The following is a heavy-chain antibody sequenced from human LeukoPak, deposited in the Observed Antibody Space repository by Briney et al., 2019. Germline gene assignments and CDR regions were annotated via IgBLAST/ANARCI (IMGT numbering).Heavy chain of an antibody. CDR1: GFTFDDYA. CDR2: ISWNSGSI. V-gene: IGHV3-9*01. Sequence: GGSLRLSCAASGFTFDDYAMHWVRQAPGKGLEWVSGISWNSGSIGYADSVKGRFTISRDNAKNSLYLQMNSLRAEDTALYYCAKDLLYCSSTSCSSDYYYYGMDVWGQGTTVTVSS. J-gene: IGHJ6*02. CDR3: AKDLLYCSSTSCSSDYYYYGMDV. D-gene: IGHD2-2*01.